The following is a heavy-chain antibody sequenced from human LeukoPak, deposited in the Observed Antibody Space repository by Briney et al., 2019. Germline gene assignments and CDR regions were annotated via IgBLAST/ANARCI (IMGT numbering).Heavy chain of an antibody. Sequence: PSETLSLTCTVSGGSISSGKYYWSWIRQPAGKGLEWIGRIYAGGRTNYNPSLKSRVTISIDTSKNQFSLKLSSVTAADTAVYYCASSYDPLTTFGATIDNYFQHWGQGTLITVSS. J-gene: IGHJ4*02. CDR2: IYAGGRT. CDR1: GGSISSGKYY. CDR3: ASSYDPLTTFGATIDNYFQH. D-gene: IGHD3-3*01. V-gene: IGHV4-61*02.